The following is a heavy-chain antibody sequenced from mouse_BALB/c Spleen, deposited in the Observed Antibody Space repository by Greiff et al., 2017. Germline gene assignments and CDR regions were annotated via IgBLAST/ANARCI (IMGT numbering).Heavy chain of an antibody. CDR3: ARHASSGPWFAY. V-gene: IGHV5-6*01. CDR1: GFTFSSYG. J-gene: IGHJ3*01. CDR2: ISSGGSYT. D-gene: IGHD3-1*01. Sequence: EVMLVESGGDLVKPGGSLKLSCAASGFTFSSYGMSWVRQTPDKRLEWVATISSGGSYTYYPDSVKRRFTISRDNAKNTLYLQMSSLKSEDTAMYYCARHASSGPWFAYWGQGTLVTVSA.